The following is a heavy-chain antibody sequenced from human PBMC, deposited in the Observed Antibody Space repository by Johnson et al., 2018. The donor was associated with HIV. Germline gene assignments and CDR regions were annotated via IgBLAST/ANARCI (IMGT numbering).Heavy chain of an antibody. Sequence: VQLVESGGGLIQPGGSLRLSCAASGFNVSSNYMSWVRQAPGKGLEWVSVIYSGGSTYYADSVKGRFTISRDNSKNTLYLQMNSLRAEETAVYYCARDNIVLMVGGAFDIWGQGTMVTVSS. D-gene: IGHD2-8*01. J-gene: IGHJ3*02. CDR2: IYSGGST. V-gene: IGHV3-53*01. CDR3: ARDNIVLMVGGAFDI. CDR1: GFNVSSNY.